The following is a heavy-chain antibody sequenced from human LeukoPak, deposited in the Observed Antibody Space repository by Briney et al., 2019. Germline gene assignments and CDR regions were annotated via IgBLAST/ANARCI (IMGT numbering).Heavy chain of an antibody. V-gene: IGHV4-39*01. CDR3: ARHYEAVAGDILFDY. D-gene: IGHD6-19*01. Sequence: SETLYLTCTVSGGPIRSYEYYWGWIRQPPGKGLEWLGSMSYSGTSDYNPSLKSRVTIDVDTSTNQVSLMLSPVTAADTAVYYCARHYEAVAGDILFDYWGQGTLVTVSS. CDR2: MSYSGTS. J-gene: IGHJ4*02. CDR1: GGPIRSYEYY.